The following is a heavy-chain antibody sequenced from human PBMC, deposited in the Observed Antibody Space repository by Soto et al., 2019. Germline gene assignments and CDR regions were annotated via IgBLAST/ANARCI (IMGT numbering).Heavy chain of an antibody. CDR3: ARLQSPPGRQLWPYYHGMDV. J-gene: IGHJ6*02. Sequence: QVQLVQSGAEVKKPGSSVKVSCKASGGTFSSYAISWVRQAPGQGLEWMGGIIPIFGTANYAQKFQGRVPITEDKSTSTAYMELSSLRSEDTAVYYCARLQSPPGRQLWPYYHGMDVWGQGTTVTVSS. CDR1: GGTFSSYA. D-gene: IGHD5-18*01. V-gene: IGHV1-69*06. CDR2: IIPIFGTA.